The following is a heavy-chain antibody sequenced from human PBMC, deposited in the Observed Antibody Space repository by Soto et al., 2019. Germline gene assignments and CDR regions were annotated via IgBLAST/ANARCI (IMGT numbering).Heavy chain of an antibody. D-gene: IGHD6-13*01. V-gene: IGHV1-2*04. CDR1: GYTFTGYY. CDR2: VNPNSGGT. J-gene: IGHJ4*02. CDR3: ASGYSSSWYVAQYKTAGGSYYFDY. Sequence: ASVKVSCKASGYTFTGYYMHWVRQAPGQGLEWMGWVNPNSGGTNYAQKFQGWVTMTRDTSISTAYMELSRLRSDDTAVYYCASGYSSSWYVAQYKTAGGSYYFDYCGQGTLVTVSS.